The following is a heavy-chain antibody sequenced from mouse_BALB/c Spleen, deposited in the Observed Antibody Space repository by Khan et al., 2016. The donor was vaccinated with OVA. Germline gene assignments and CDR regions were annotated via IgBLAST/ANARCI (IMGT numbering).Heavy chain of an antibody. CDR2: ISSGGDNT. Sequence: EVELVESGGGLVKPGGSLKLSCAASGFTFSSYTMSWIRQTPEKRLEWVATISSGGDNTYYPDSVKGRFTISRDDAKNNLYLQMSSLRSEDTALYYCAISNYGNFAYWGQGTLVTVSA. V-gene: IGHV5-9*03. J-gene: IGHJ3*01. D-gene: IGHD2-1*01. CDR3: AISNYGNFAY. CDR1: GFTFSSYT.